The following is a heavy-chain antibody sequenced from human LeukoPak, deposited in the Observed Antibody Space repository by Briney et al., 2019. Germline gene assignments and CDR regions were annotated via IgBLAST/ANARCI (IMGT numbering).Heavy chain of an antibody. J-gene: IGHJ3*02. D-gene: IGHD3-22*01. CDR3: ASLAHPFYDSSGTNDAFDI. CDR1: GGSISSSSYY. V-gene: IGHV4-39*01. Sequence: SETLSLTCTVSGGSISSSSYYWGWIRQPPGKGLEWVGSIHYSGSTYYNPSLKSRVTISVDTSKNQFSLKLSSVTAADTAVYYCASLAHPFYDSSGTNDAFDIWGQGTMVTVSS. CDR2: IHYSGST.